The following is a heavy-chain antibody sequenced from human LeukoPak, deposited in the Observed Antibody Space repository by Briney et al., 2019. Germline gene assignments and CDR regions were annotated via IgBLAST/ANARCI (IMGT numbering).Heavy chain of an antibody. CDR2: MNPSGST. CDR3: ARGRQDVTMKIVFIAVVSYYLDV. CDR1: GGSFSGYY. V-gene: IGHV4-34*01. Sequence: SETLSLNCAVYGGSFSGYYWTWIRQTPEKGLEWIGEMNPSGSTNYNPSLKSRVTISVDTSKNQFSLEWSSVTVANTAVYYSARGRQDVTMKIVFIAVVSYYLDVWGKGTTVTVS. D-gene: IGHD3-22*01. J-gene: IGHJ6*03.